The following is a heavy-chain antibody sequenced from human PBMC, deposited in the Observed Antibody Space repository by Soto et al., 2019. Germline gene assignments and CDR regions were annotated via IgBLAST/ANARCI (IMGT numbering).Heavy chain of an antibody. CDR1: GTSISSYY. CDR2: IHYSGST. D-gene: IGHD3-16*01. J-gene: IGHJ4*02. V-gene: IGHV4-59*04. CDR3: ADTWRNLD. Sequence: SETLSLTCTVSGTSISSYYWSCIRQPPWKGLEWIANIHYSGSTYYNPSLKSRVTISVDTSKNQFSLKLSSVTAADTAVYYCADTWRNLDWGQGTLVTVSS.